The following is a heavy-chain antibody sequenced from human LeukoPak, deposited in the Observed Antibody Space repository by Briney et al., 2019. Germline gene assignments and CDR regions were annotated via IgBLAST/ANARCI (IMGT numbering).Heavy chain of an antibody. J-gene: IGHJ5*02. CDR3: ARDSGTSGEVKFDP. D-gene: IGHD3-10*01. CDR2: IYDGGST. CDR1: GGSVNSYY. V-gene: IGHV4-4*07. Sequence: PSETLSLTCTVSGGSVNSYYLSWIRQPVGKTLEWIGRIYDGGSTNYNPSLKSRVTMSVDTSKNQISLKLKSVTAADTAVYYCARDSGTSGEVKFDPWGQGALVTVSS.